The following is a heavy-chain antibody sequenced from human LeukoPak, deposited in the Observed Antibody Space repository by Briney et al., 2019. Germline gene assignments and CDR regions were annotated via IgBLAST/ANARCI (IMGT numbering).Heavy chain of an antibody. D-gene: IGHD3-3*01. CDR1: GYTFTSYD. Sequence: ASVKVSCKASGYTFTSYDINWVRQATGQGLEWMGWMNPNSGNTGYAPKFQGRVTMTRNTSISTAYMELSSLRSEDTAVYYCARSDTSLNYDFWSGYYYYGMDVWGQGTTVTVSS. V-gene: IGHV1-8*01. CDR2: MNPNSGNT. CDR3: ARSDTSLNYDFWSGYYYYGMDV. J-gene: IGHJ6*02.